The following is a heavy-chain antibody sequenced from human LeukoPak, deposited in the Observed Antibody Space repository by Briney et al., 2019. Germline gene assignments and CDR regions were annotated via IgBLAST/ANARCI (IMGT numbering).Heavy chain of an antibody. CDR2: IYYSGST. D-gene: IGHD6-19*01. Sequence: PSETLSLTCAVSGGSISSYYWSWIRQPPGKGLEWIGYIYYSGSTNYNPSLKSRVTISVDTSKNQFSLKLSSVTAADTAVYYCATRRIAVAAPFDYRGQGTLVTVSS. CDR3: ATRRIAVAAPFDY. CDR1: GGSISSYY. V-gene: IGHV4-59*01. J-gene: IGHJ4*02.